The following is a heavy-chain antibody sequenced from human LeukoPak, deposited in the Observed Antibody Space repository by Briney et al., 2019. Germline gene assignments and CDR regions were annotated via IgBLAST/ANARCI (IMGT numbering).Heavy chain of an antibody. J-gene: IGHJ4*02. D-gene: IGHD2-2*01. CDR2: ISSSSSYI. CDR1: GFTFSSYI. Sequence: PGGSLRLSCAASGFTFSSYIMNWVRQAPGKGLEWVSSISSSSSYIYYADSVKGRFTISRDNAKNSLYLQMNRLRAEDTAVYYCARGGNLYCSSTSCYDFDYWGQGTLATASS. V-gene: IGHV3-21*01. CDR3: ARGGNLYCSSTSCYDFDY.